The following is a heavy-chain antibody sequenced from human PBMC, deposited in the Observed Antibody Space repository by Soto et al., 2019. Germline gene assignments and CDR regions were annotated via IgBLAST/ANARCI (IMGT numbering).Heavy chain of an antibody. V-gene: IGHV4-38-2*01. CDR2: IHLGGTT. Sequence: PPENLSLTCAVSGYSITSSSFWGWIRQPPGKGLEWIGSIHLGGTTYYDPSLKSRVTISLDTSRNEFSLRLTSVTAADTAVYYSGRPSHTSVAVGSRGQRAVVTVS. CDR1: GYSITSSSF. CDR3: GRPSHTSVAVGS. J-gene: IGHJ4*02. D-gene: IGHD6-19*01.